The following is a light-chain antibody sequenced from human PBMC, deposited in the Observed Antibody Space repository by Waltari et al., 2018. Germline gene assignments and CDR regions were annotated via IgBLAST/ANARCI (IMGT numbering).Light chain of an antibody. CDR1: QTLSSC. Sequence: DIQLTQSPSTLSASVGDRVTITCRASQTLSSCLAWYQQKPGKAPKLLIFKGSSLDSVVPSRISSGGARAEITLTSNSLQPDDFANYCYQQNSDDRTFGRGTKVEVK. CDR2: KGS. CDR3: QQNSDDRT. J-gene: IGKJ1*01. V-gene: IGKV1-5*03.